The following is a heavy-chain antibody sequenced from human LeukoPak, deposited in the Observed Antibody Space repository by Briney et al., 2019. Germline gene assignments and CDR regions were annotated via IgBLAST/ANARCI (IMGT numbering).Heavy chain of an antibody. CDR1: GFTFSSYA. Sequence: GGSLRLSCAASGFTFSSYAMSWVRQAPGKGLEWVPAISGSGGSTYYADSVKGRFTISRDNSKNTLYLQMNSLRAEDAAVYYCSKPQRASFDAFDIWGQGTMVTVSS. V-gene: IGHV3-23*01. D-gene: IGHD2-2*01. J-gene: IGHJ3*02. CDR3: SKPQRASFDAFDI. CDR2: ISGSGGST.